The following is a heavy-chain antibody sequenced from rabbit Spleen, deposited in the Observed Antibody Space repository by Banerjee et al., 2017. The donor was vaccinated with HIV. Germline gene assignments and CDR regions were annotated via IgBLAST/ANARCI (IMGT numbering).Heavy chain of an antibody. CDR2: IDPVFGRT. CDR3: AREEGLYSSAWGAEYFDL. V-gene: IGHV1S47*01. J-gene: IGHJ4*01. CDR1: GFDFSSYG. Sequence: QEQLKETGGGLVQPGGSLTLSCKASGFDFSSYGVSWVRQAPAKGLEWIGYIDPVFGRTYYASWVNGRFTISSHNAQNTLYLQLNSLTAADTATYFCAREEGLYSSAWGAEYFDLWGQGTLITVS. D-gene: IGHD4-1*01.